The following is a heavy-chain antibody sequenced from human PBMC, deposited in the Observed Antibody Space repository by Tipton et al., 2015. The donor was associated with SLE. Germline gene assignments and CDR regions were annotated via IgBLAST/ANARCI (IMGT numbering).Heavy chain of an antibody. D-gene: IGHD2-15*01. CDR2: IYHSGST. Sequence: TLSLTCTVSAGSITSSSYYWAWIRQPPGKGLEWIGTIYHSGSTYYNPSLKSRVTISVDTSKNQFSLKLNSVTAADTAVYYCAIPTTQHCSGGGCYRHDAFDIWGQGTMVTVSS. J-gene: IGHJ3*02. CDR3: AIPTTQHCSGGGCYRHDAFDI. CDR1: AGSITSSSYY. V-gene: IGHV4-39*01.